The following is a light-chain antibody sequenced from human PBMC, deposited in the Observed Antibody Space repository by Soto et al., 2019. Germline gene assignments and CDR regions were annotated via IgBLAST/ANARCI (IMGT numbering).Light chain of an antibody. CDR3: QQYDSPRT. V-gene: IGKV3-20*01. CDR1: QSVDSSY. Sequence: EIVLTQSPGTLSLSPGERATLSCRASQSVDSSYLAWYQQNPGQAPRLLIYAASSRATGIPDRFSGSGSGTDFTRTISRLEPEDFAVYYCQQYDSPRTFGQGTKVEIK. J-gene: IGKJ1*01. CDR2: AAS.